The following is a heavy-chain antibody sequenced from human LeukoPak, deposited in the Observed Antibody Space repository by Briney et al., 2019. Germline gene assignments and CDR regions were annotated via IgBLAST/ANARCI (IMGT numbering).Heavy chain of an antibody. CDR2: IVVGSGNT. CDR1: GFTFTSSA. J-gene: IGHJ4*02. CDR3: ARDIYSSSWYPSGLFDY. D-gene: IGHD6-13*01. V-gene: IGHV1-58*02. Sequence: SVKVSCKASGFTFTSSAMQWVRQARGQRLEWIGWIVVGSGNTNYAQKLQGRVTMTTDTSTSTAYMELRSLRSDDTAVYYCARDIYSSSWYPSGLFDYWGQGTLVTVSS.